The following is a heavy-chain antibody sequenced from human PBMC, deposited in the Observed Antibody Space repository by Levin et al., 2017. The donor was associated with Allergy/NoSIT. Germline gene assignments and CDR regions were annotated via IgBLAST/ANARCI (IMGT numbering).Heavy chain of an antibody. Sequence: SETLSLTCAVYGGSFSGYYWSWIRQPPGKGLEWIGEINHSGSTNYNPSLKSRVTISVDTSKNQFSLKLSSVTAADTAVYYCARGRRTITRDYYGSGRNFDPWGQGTLVTVSS. V-gene: IGHV4-34*01. CDR2: INHSGST. CDR1: GGSFSGYY. J-gene: IGHJ5*02. CDR3: ARGRRTITRDYYGSGRNFDP. D-gene: IGHD3-10*01.